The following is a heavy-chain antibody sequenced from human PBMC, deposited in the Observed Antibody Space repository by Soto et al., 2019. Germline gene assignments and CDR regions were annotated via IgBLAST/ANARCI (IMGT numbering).Heavy chain of an antibody. D-gene: IGHD3-22*01. V-gene: IGHV4-59*02. Sequence: SETLSLTCNVSGDSVSSCYWSWIRQPPGKGLEWIGFMYFGGSFNYNPSLAGRVTISVETSKNQFSMKMTSVTAADTAVYYCARSYYDSLGFTVCPWGQGTLVTVSS. CDR1: GDSVSSCY. CDR3: ARSYYDSLGFTVCP. J-gene: IGHJ5*02. CDR2: MYFGGSF.